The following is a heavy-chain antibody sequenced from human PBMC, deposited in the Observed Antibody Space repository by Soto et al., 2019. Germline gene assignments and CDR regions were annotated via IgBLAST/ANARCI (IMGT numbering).Heavy chain of an antibody. CDR2: IYYSGST. CDR1: GGSISSGGYY. V-gene: IGHV4-31*03. J-gene: IGHJ4*02. Sequence: QVQLQESGPGLVKPSQTLSLTCTVSGGSISSGGYYWSWIRQHPGKGLEWIGYIYYSGSTYYNPSLKSRVTISADTSKNQFSLKLSSVTAADTAVYYCARAGPGRSSWSHYFDYWGQGTLVTVSS. D-gene: IGHD6-13*01. CDR3: ARAGPGRSSWSHYFDY.